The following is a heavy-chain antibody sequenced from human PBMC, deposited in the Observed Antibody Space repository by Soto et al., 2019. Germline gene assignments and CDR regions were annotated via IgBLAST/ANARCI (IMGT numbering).Heavy chain of an antibody. V-gene: IGHV1-69*06. Sequence: QVQLVQSGAEVKKPGSSVKVSCKPSGGSFSSHAVSWVRQAPGQGLEWVGGIVPIFGTKNYAEKFQGRVTITADKSTSTVYMDLSSLKSEDTAGYFCARDRRDQTIFGMVGYFDLWGRGTLVSVSS. CDR2: IVPIFGTK. CDR1: GGSFSSHA. J-gene: IGHJ2*01. CDR3: ARDRRDQTIFGMVGYFDL. D-gene: IGHD3-3*01.